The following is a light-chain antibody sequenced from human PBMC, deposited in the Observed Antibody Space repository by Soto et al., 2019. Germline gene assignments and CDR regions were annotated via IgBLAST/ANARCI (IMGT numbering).Light chain of an antibody. CDR2: EGS. J-gene: IGLJ1*01. CDR3: CSYAGGGTYV. CDR1: CSDVGTYNL. Sequence: QSALTQPASLSGSPGQSITISCTGTCSDVGTYNLVSWYQQHPNNAPRLMIYEGSKRPSEVSNRCSGSKSGSTASLTISGLQAEDESDFFCCSYAGGGTYVFGTGTTLTVL. V-gene: IGLV2-23*01.